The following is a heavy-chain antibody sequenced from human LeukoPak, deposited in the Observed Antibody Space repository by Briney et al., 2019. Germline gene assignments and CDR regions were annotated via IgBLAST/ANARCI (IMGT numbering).Heavy chain of an antibody. CDR3: ARDVALLSNWFDP. Sequence: GGSLRLSCAASGFTFSSYAMSWVRQAPGKGLEGVSSISSSSHYIYYADSVKGRFTISRDNAKNSLYVQMNSLRAEDTAVYYCARDVALLSNWFDPWGQGTLVTVSS. V-gene: IGHV3-21*04. CDR1: GFTFSSYA. D-gene: IGHD2-15*01. CDR2: ISSSSHYI. J-gene: IGHJ5*02.